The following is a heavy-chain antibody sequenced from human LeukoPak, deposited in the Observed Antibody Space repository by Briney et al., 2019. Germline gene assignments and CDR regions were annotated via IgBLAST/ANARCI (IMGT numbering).Heavy chain of an antibody. Sequence: PSETLSLTCTVSGGSISSSSYYWGWIRQPPGKGLEWIGSIYYSGSTYYNPSLKSRVTISVDTSKNQFSLKLSSVTAADTAVYYCARLFPMVRGVEPFDYWGQGTLVTVSS. D-gene: IGHD3-10*01. CDR2: IYYSGST. CDR1: GGSISSSSYY. J-gene: IGHJ4*02. CDR3: ARLFPMVRGVEPFDY. V-gene: IGHV4-39*07.